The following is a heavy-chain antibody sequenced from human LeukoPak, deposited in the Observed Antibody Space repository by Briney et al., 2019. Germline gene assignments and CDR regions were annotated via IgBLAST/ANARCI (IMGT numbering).Heavy chain of an antibody. CDR3: ARGRGSTWGLYYFDY. CDR2: IYYSGST. V-gene: IGHV4-39*01. CDR1: GGSISSSSYY. J-gene: IGHJ4*02. D-gene: IGHD1-26*01. Sequence: PSETLSLTCTVSGGSISSSSYYWGWIRQPPGKGLEWIGSIYYSGSTYYNPSRKSRVTISVDTSKNQFSLKLSSVTAADTAVYYCARGRGSTWGLYYFDYWGQGTLVTVSS.